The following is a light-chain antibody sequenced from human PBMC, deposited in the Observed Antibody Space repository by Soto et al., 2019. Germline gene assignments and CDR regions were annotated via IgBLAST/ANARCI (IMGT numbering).Light chain of an antibody. CDR1: QSVNRY. J-gene: IGKJ5*01. V-gene: IGKV3-15*01. CDR3: QHYNNWHPIT. Sequence: EILLTQSPSTLSLSPGERATLSCWASQSVNRYLVWYQQKPGQAPRLLIYGASTRATGIPARFTGSGSGTEFTLTISSLQYEDFAVYYCQHYNNWHPITFGQGTRLEIK. CDR2: GAS.